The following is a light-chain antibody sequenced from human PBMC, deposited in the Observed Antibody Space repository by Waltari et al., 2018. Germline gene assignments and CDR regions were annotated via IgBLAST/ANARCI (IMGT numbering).Light chain of an antibody. J-gene: IGKJ1*01. Sequence: DIVMTQSPDSLAVSLGERATINCKSSQSVLYSSNNKNYLAWYQQKPGQPPKLLIYWASTRESGVPDRFSGSGSGTDFTLTISRLQAEDVAVYYCQQYYSTPKSFGQGTKVEIK. V-gene: IGKV4-1*01. CDR2: WAS. CDR1: QSVLYSSNNKNY. CDR3: QQYYSTPKS.